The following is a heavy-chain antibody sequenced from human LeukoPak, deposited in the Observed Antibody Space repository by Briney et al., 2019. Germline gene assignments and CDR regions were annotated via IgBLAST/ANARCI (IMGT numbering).Heavy chain of an antibody. J-gene: IGHJ6*03. V-gene: IGHV4-34*01. D-gene: IGHD6-13*01. Sequence: SETLSLTCAVYGGSFSGYYWSWIRQPPGKGLEWIGEINHSGSTNYNPSLKSRVTISVDTSKNQFSLKLSSVTAADTAVYYCARPWYSRSWYGSHGPMDVWGKGTTVTVSS. CDR1: GGSFSGYY. CDR2: INHSGST. CDR3: ARPWYSRSWYGSHGPMDV.